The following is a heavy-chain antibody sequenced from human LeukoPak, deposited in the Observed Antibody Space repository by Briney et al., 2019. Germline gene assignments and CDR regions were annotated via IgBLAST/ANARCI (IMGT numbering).Heavy chain of an antibody. CDR1: GFTFINYA. D-gene: IGHD3-10*01. CDR3: ATDYEYGSGSYYNRFDS. V-gene: IGHV3-30*09. J-gene: IGHJ4*02. Sequence: GRSLRLSCAASGFTFINYAVHWVRQAPGKGLEWVAVISKGAKNKDYADSVKGRFAISRDDSKNILYLQMNSLGAEDTAVYYCATDYEYGSGSYYNRFDSWGQGTLVTVSS. CDR2: ISKGAKNK.